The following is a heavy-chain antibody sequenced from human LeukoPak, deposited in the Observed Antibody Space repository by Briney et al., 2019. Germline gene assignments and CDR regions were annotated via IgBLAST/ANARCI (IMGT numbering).Heavy chain of an antibody. CDR1: GGSISSGGYY. CDR3: AREDTAMVTPDY. CDR2: IYYSGST. D-gene: IGHD5-18*01. V-gene: IGHV4-31*03. Sequence: SETLSLTCTVSGGSISSGGYYWSRIRQHPGKGLEWIGYIYYSGSTYYNPSLKSRVTISVDTSKNQFSLKLSSVTAADTAVYYCAREDTAMVTPDYWGQGTLVTVSS. J-gene: IGHJ4*02.